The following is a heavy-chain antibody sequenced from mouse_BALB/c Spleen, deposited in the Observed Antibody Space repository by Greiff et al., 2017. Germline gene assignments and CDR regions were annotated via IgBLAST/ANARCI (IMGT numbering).Heavy chain of an antibody. Sequence: EVKVVESGGGLVKPGGSLKLSCAASGFTFSDYYMYWVRQTPEKRLEWVATISDGGSYTYYPDSVKGRFTISRDNAKNNLYLQMSSLKSEDTAMYYCARGDGYFYAMDYWGQGTSVTVSS. CDR1: GFTFSDYY. V-gene: IGHV5-4*02. CDR3: ARGDGYFYAMDY. D-gene: IGHD2-3*01. J-gene: IGHJ4*01. CDR2: ISDGGSYT.